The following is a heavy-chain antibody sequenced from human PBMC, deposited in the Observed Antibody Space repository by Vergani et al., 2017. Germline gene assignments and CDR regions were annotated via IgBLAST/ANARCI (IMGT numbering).Heavy chain of an antibody. D-gene: IGHD3-9*01. CDR1: GVSVSSRSYY. J-gene: IGHJ6*02. CDR2: IFTTGGT. V-gene: IGHV4-61*02. CDR3: ARVMYRDEASTGYRLEGMDI. Sequence: QVQLQESGPGLVKPSQTLSLTCSVSGVSVSSRSYYWTWIRQPAGKGLECVGRIFTTGGTNYSPSLKSRVIMSLDTSKNQFSLMLTSVTATDTAVYFCARVMYRDEASTGYRLEGMDIWGQGTTVTISS.